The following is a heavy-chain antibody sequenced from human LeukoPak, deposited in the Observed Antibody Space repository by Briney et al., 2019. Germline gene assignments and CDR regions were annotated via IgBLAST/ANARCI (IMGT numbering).Heavy chain of an antibody. CDR3: ARHLIKDSVVVVGEPPSKYMDV. CDR1: GYTFTNFY. Sequence: ASVKVSXKASGYTFTNFYMHWVRQAPGQGLEWMGIIDPSGGTSNYAQKFEGRVTMTRDTSTSTVYMELSGLRSEDTAVYYCARHLIKDSVVVVGEPPSKYMDVWGKGTTVTVSS. CDR2: IDPSGGTS. D-gene: IGHD2-2*01. J-gene: IGHJ6*03. V-gene: IGHV1-46*01.